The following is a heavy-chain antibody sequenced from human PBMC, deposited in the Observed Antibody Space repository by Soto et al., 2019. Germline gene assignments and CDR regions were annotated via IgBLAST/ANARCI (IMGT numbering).Heavy chain of an antibody. V-gene: IGHV3-30*18. J-gene: IGHJ6*02. Sequence: PGGSLRLSCAASGFTFSSYGMHWVRQAPGEGLEWVAVISYDGSNKYYADSVKGRFTISRDKSKNTLYLQMNSLRAEDTAVYYCAKDSYSGSYNYYYYGMDVWGQGTTVNVSS. CDR3: AKDSYSGSYNYYYYGMDV. CDR1: GFTFSSYG. D-gene: IGHD1-26*01. CDR2: ISYDGSNK.